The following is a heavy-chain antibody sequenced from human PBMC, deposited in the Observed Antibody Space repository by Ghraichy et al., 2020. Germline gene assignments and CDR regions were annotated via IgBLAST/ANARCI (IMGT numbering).Heavy chain of an antibody. J-gene: IGHJ5*02. CDR1: GDSISNYL. CDR2: VYSGGRT. D-gene: IGHD3-3*01. Sequence: SETRSLYCTVSGDSISNYLWSWIRQSAGKGLEWIGRVYSGGRTNYNPSLKSRVTMSVDTSKNQFSLKLSSVTAADTAVYYCARGGGIGVVIIPPNWFDTWGPGTLVTVSS. V-gene: IGHV4-4*07. CDR3: ARGGGIGVVIIPPNWFDT.